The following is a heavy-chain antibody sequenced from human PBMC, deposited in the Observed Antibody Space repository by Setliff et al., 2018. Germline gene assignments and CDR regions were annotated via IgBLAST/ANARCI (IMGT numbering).Heavy chain of an antibody. D-gene: IGHD2-15*01. CDR1: GYTFTSYG. J-gene: IGHJ5*02. V-gene: IGHV1-3*01. CDR3: ARSPALLGIVYLGP. Sequence: GASVKVSCKASGYTFTSYGVHWVRQAPGQRLEWMGWINAANGNTKYSQKFQGRVTITRDTSASTVYMVLSSLRSEDTAVYYCARSPALLGIVYLGPWGQGTRVTVSS. CDR2: INAANGNT.